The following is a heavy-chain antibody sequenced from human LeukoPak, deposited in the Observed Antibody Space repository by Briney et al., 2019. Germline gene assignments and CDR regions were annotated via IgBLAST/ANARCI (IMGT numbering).Heavy chain of an antibody. J-gene: IGHJ6*03. CDR1: GGSISSSSYY. CDR2: IYYSGST. V-gene: IGHV4-39*01. CDR3: ARQLFSYYYMDV. Sequence: SGTLSLTCTVSGGSISSSSYYWGWIRQPPGKGLEWIGTIYYSGSTFYNPSLKSRVTISVDTSKNQFSLKLSSVTAADTAVYYCARQLFSYYYMDVWGKGTTVTVSS.